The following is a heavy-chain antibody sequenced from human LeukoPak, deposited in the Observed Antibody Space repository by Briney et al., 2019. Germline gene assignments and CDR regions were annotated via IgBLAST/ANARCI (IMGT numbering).Heavy chain of an antibody. CDR2: MKLDGSEE. J-gene: IGHJ4*02. CDR1: GFIFSDYW. D-gene: IGHD2-15*01. CDR3: ARDYCSGESCYDH. Sequence: GGSLRLSCAASGFIFSDYWMGWVRQAPGKRLEWVANMKLDGSEEYYLDSVKGRFIISRDNANTSLSLQMNSLRTEDTAVYYCARDYCSGESCYDHWGQGTLVTVSS. V-gene: IGHV3-7*03.